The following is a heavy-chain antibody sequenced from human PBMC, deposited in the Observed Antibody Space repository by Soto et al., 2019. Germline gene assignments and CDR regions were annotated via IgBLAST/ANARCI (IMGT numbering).Heavy chain of an antibody. V-gene: IGHV3-7*04. D-gene: IGHD7-27*01. J-gene: IGHJ4*02. CDR2: IKPDGSER. CDR1: GFTFGTYW. Sequence: EVQLVESGGGLVQPGGSLRLSCEASGFTFGTYWMTWFRQPPGKGLECVADIKPDGSERYYVDSVKGRFTISRDNAKNSLYLHMNSLRAEDTAVYYCATDLNWEHYWGQGTLVTVSS. CDR3: ATDLNWEHY.